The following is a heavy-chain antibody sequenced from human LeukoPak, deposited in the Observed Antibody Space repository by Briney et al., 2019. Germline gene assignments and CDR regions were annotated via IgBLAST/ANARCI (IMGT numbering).Heavy chain of an antibody. CDR2: IYHSGST. V-gene: IGHV4-38-2*02. CDR1: GYSISSGYY. Sequence: SETLSLTCTVSGYSISSGYYWGWIRQPPGKGLEWIGSIYHSGSTYYNPSLKSRVTISVDTSKNQFSLKLSSVTAADTAVYYCARVGYSSSWRDAFDIWGQGTMVTVSS. CDR3: ARVGYSSSWRDAFDI. J-gene: IGHJ3*02. D-gene: IGHD6-13*01.